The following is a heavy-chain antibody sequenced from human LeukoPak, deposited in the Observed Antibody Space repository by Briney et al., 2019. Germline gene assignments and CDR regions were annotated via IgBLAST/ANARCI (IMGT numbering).Heavy chain of an antibody. D-gene: IGHD2-2*01. J-gene: IGHJ4*02. Sequence: PGGSLRLSCAASGIPFSSYAMSWVRRAPGKGLEWVSGISGSGGSTYYADSVKGRFTISRDNSKNTVHLQMNSLRAEDTAVYFCAKKSGLVLVPGPQGGSFDFWGQGTLVTVSS. CDR2: ISGSGGST. V-gene: IGHV3-23*01. CDR3: AKKSGLVLVPGPQGGSFDF. CDR1: GIPFSSYA.